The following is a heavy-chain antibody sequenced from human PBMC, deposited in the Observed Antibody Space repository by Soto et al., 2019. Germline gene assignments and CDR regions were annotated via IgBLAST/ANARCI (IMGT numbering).Heavy chain of an antibody. J-gene: IGHJ6*01. D-gene: IGHD2-8*01. CDR3: AKNGRPPYSCYGVDV. V-gene: IGHV1-18*01. CDR2: ISGYNGDT. Sequence: QGQLVQSGGEVKKPGASVKVSCKTSGYTFSRYGISWVRQAPGQGLEWMGWISGYNGDTNYARKFQGRVTTTRDTPTATAYMERASLTSGDTAGYYCAKNGRPPYSCYGVDVWGEGAT. CDR1: GYTFSRYG.